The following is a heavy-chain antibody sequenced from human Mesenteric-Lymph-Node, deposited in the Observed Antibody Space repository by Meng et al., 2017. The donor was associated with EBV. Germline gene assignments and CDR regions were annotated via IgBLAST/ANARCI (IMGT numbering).Heavy chain of an antibody. J-gene: IGHJ4*02. CDR2: IYHSGSS. V-gene: IGHV4-4*02. CDR1: GGSSRSSNW. CDR3: ARDGGGLWFGESKHFDS. Sequence: QGSGPALANPSGTLSLPGAVSGGSSRSSNWWSWVRQPPGKGLEWIGEIYHSGSSNYNPSLESRVTMSVDKSKNQFSLKLRSVTAADTAVYYCARDGGGLWFGESKHFDSWGQGTLVTVSS. D-gene: IGHD3-10*01.